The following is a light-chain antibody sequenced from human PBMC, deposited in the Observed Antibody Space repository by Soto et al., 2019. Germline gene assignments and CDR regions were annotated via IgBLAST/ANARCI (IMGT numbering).Light chain of an antibody. Sequence: QSALTQPRSVSGSPGQSVTISCTGTSSDVGGYNYVSWYQQHPGKAPKLMIYDVSKRPSGVPDRFSGSKSGNTASLTISGLPAEEDADYYCCSYAGSYTWVFGGGTKLTVL. J-gene: IGLJ3*02. CDR3: CSYAGSYTWV. CDR2: DVS. CDR1: SSDVGGYNY. V-gene: IGLV2-11*01.